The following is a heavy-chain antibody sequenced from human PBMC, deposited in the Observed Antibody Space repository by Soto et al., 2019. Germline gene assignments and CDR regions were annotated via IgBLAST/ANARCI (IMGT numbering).Heavy chain of an antibody. Sequence: QVQLVESGGGVVQPGRSLRLSCEASGFMFSTYAMHWVRQAPGKGLEWVAFIWFDGSDKVYSDSVKGRFTISRDNSKNNLYLQMNSLRAEDTAVYYCARDLTGGTLDYWGKGTLVTVSS. CDR1: GFMFSTYA. V-gene: IGHV3-33*01. CDR3: ARDLTGGTLDY. J-gene: IGHJ4*02. D-gene: IGHD6-13*01. CDR2: IWFDGSDK.